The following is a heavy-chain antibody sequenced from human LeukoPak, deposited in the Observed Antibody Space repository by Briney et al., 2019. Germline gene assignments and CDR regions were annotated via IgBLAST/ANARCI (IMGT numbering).Heavy chain of an antibody. CDR1: GYSFTSYW. D-gene: IGHD3-10*01. J-gene: IGHJ4*02. CDR2: IYPGDSET. CDR3: ARGVPVFDY. V-gene: IGHV5-51*01. Sequence: PGESLQISCYGSGYSFTSYWSGWVRQMPGKRLEWMGIIYPGDSETRYSPSFQGQVTISADKSISTAYLQWSSLKASDTAMYYCARGVPVFDYWGQGTLVTVSS.